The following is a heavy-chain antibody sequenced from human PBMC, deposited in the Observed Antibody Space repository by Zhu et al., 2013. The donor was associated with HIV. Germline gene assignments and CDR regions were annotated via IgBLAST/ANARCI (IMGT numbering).Heavy chain of an antibody. J-gene: IGHJ6*02. CDR1: GYTFTSYD. D-gene: IGHD3-22*01. V-gene: IGHV1-8*01. CDR2: MNPNSGNT. Sequence: QVQLVQSGAEVKKPGASVKVSCKASGYTFTSYDINWVRQATGQGLEWMGWMNPNSGNTGYAQKFQGRVTMTRNTSISTAYMELSSLRSEDTAVYYCARGYYYDSSGYYPLYYYGMDVWGQGTTVTVSS. CDR3: ARGYYYDSSGYYPLYYYGMDV.